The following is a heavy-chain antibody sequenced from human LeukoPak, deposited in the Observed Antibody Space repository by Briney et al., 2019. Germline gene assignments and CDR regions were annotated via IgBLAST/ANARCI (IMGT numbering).Heavy chain of an antibody. Sequence: GGSLRLSCAASEFTLGSYWMSWVRQAPGKGLEWVANIKQDGSKKYYVDSVKGRFTISRDNAKNSLYLQMNSLRAEDTAVYYCASGLGWLVDNWGQGTLVTVSS. J-gene: IGHJ4*02. CDR1: EFTLGSYW. CDR3: ASGLGWLVDN. V-gene: IGHV3-7*01. CDR2: IKQDGSKK. D-gene: IGHD6-19*01.